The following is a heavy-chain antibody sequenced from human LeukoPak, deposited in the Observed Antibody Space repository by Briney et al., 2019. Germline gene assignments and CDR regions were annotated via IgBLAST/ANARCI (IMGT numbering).Heavy chain of an antibody. CDR2: ISSSSSYI. D-gene: IGHD2-2*01. V-gene: IGHV3-21*01. CDR1: GFTFSSYS. CDR3: ARAHIVVVPAANRVDDTYYYCYGTDV. J-gene: IGHJ6*02. Sequence: GGSLRLSCAASGFTFSSYSMNWVRQAPGKGLEWVSSISSSSSYIYYADSVKGRFTISRDNAKNSLYLQMNSLRAEDTAVYYCARAHIVVVPAANRVDDTYYYCYGTDVWGQGTTVTVSS.